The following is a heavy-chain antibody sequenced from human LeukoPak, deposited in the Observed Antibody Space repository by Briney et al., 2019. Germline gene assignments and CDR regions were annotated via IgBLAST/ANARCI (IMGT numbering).Heavy chain of an antibody. CDR3: ARDNYSGSRYFDH. D-gene: IGHD1-26*01. V-gene: IGHV3-48*03. CDR2: ISSSGRTM. Sequence: GGSLRLSCAASGFTFSSYEMSWVRQAPGKGLEWVSYISSSGRTMYYADSVRGRFTISRDNAKNSLYLQMNSLRAEDTAIYYCARDNYSGSRYFDHWGQGTLVTVSS. J-gene: IGHJ4*02. CDR1: GFTFSSYE.